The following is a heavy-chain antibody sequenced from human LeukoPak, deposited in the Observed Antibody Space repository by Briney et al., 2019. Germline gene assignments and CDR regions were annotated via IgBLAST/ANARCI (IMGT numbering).Heavy chain of an antibody. CDR2: ISRGGVIT. J-gene: IGHJ4*02. CDR3: VSRAGSPWGPFDD. Sequence: GGSLRLSCAASGFTFSDYAINWDRQAPGMGLEWVSSISRGGVITYYADSVKGRFTISRDNSNNTLYLHMNSLRAEDTAVYYCVSRAGSPWGPFDDWGQGTQVTVSS. D-gene: IGHD7-27*01. V-gene: IGHV3-23*01. CDR1: GFTFSDYA.